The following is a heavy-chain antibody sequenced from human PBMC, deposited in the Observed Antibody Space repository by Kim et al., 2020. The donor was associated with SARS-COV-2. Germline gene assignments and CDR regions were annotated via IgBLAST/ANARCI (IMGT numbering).Heavy chain of an antibody. D-gene: IGHD5-12*01. CDR3: AKVGGYDPPYYYYMDV. Sequence: GGSLRLSCAASGFTFSSYAMSWVRQAPGKGLEWVSAISGSGGSTYYADSVKGRFTISRDNSKNTLYLQMNSLRAEDTAVYYCAKVGGYDPPYYYYMDVWGKGTTVTVSS. CDR2: ISGSGGST. CDR1: GFTFSSYA. V-gene: IGHV3-23*01. J-gene: IGHJ6*03.